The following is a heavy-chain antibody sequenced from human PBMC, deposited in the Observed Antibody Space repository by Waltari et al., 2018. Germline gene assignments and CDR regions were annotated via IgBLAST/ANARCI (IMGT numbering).Heavy chain of an antibody. Sequence: QVQLVESGGGVVQPGRFLRLSCAASEFHFSSFAMHWVRQAPGKGLEWVAVISYNERNIYYVDSVKGRFIISRDNSNKMLYLQMNNLRTEDTAVYYCARDYCDRTNCHGMDVWGQGTTVIVSS. J-gene: IGHJ6*02. D-gene: IGHD3-22*01. V-gene: IGHV3-30*04. CDR2: ISYNERNI. CDR3: ARDYCDRTNCHGMDV. CDR1: EFHFSSFA.